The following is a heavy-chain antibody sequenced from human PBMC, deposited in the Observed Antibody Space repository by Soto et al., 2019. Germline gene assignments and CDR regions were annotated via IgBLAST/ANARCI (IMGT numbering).Heavy chain of an antibody. Sequence: ASVKVSCKASGYTFTSYAMHWVRQAPGQRLEWMGWINAGNGNTKYSQKFQGRVTITRDTSASTAYMELSSLRSEDTAVYYCAREGTYYDFWSGRDYYYYYYMDVWGKGTTVTV. D-gene: IGHD3-3*01. CDR2: INAGNGNT. CDR1: GYTFTSYA. V-gene: IGHV1-3*01. J-gene: IGHJ6*03. CDR3: AREGTYYDFWSGRDYYYYYYMDV.